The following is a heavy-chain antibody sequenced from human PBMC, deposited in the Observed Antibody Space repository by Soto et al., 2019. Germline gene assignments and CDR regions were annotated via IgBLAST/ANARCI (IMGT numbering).Heavy chain of an antibody. Sequence: QVTVKESGPVLVKPTETLTLTCTVSGFSLSNAGLGVSWIRQPPGKALEWLAHIFSNDEKSYSTSLKSRLTISXDXXKSQVVLTMTHMDPVDTATYYCASTYSTSWYWFDPWGQGTLVTVSS. CDR2: IFSNDEK. J-gene: IGHJ5*02. D-gene: IGHD6-13*01. CDR1: GFSLSNAGLG. CDR3: ASTYSTSWYWFDP. V-gene: IGHV2-26*04.